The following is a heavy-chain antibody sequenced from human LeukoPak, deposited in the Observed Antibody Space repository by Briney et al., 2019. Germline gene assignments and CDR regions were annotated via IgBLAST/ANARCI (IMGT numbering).Heavy chain of an antibody. Sequence: ASVKVSCKASGYTFTSYYMHWVRQAPGQGLEWMGIINPSGGSTSYAQKFQGRVTMTRDTSTSTVYVELSSLRSEDTAVYYCASLSNRHSSYGYWGQGTLVTVSS. J-gene: IGHJ4*02. CDR2: INPSGGST. CDR1: GYTFTSYY. D-gene: IGHD5-18*01. V-gene: IGHV1-46*01. CDR3: ASLSNRHSSYGY.